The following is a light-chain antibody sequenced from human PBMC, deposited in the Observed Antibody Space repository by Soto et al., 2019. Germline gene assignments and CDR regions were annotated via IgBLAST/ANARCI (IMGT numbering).Light chain of an antibody. CDR2: DVA. J-gene: IGLJ1*01. CDR1: SSDIGGSDH. CDR3: CSYAGYSYV. V-gene: IGLV2-14*03. Sequence: QSALTQPASVSDSPGQSITISCTGTSSDIGGSDHVSWYRQYPGEAPKLIIYDVANRPSGVSHRFSGSKSGNTASLIISGLQADDEADYFCCSYAGYSYVFGTGTKVTVL.